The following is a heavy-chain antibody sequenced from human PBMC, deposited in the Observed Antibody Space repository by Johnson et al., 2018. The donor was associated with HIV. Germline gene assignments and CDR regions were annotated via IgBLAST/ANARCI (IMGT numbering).Heavy chain of an antibody. V-gene: IGHV3-20*04. D-gene: IGHD1-1*01. CDR1: GFTVSSNY. CDR3: AREEPRDNDAFDI. J-gene: IGHJ3*02. Sequence: VQQAESGGGLIQPRGSLRLSCAASGFTVSSNYMSWVRQAPGMGREWVSGINWNGGSTGYAECVKGRFTISRDNAKNALYLQMNSLRAEDTVLYYCAREEPRDNDAFDIWGQGTMVTVSS. CDR2: INWNGGST.